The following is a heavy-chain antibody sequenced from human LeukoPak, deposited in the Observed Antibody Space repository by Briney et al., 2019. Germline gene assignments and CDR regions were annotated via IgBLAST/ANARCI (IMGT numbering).Heavy chain of an antibody. CDR2: INPSGGST. D-gene: IGHD1-26*01. Sequence: GASVKVSCKASGYTFTSYYMHWVRQAPGQGLEWMGIINPSGGSTSYAQKFQGRVTMTRDTSTSTVYMELSSLRSDDTAVYYCAKDVGKWESLHFFDYWGQGTLVTVSS. V-gene: IGHV1-46*01. CDR1: GYTFTSYY. CDR3: AKDVGKWESLHFFDY. J-gene: IGHJ4*02.